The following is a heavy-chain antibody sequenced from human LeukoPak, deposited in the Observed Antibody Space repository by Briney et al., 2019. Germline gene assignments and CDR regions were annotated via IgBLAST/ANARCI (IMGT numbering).Heavy chain of an antibody. CDR3: AKAKSITMIVVAIDY. J-gene: IGHJ4*02. V-gene: IGHV3-23*01. D-gene: IGHD3-22*01. CDR1: GFTFSSYA. CDR2: ISGSGGST. Sequence: GGSLRLSCAASGFTFSSYAMSWVRQAPGKGLEWVSAISGSGGSTYYADSVRGRFTISRDNSKNTLYLQMNSLRAEDTAVYYCAKAKSITMIVVAIDYWGQGTLVTVSS.